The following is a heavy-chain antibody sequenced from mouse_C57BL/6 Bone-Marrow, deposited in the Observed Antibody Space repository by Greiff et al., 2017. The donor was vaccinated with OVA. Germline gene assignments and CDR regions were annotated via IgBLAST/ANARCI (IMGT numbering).Heavy chain of an antibody. CDR3: ARGDDGYYPAWFAY. J-gene: IGHJ3*01. D-gene: IGHD2-3*01. CDR2: ISSGGSYT. Sequence: DVMLVESGGDLVKPGGSLKLSCAASGFTFSSYGMSWVRQTPDKRLEWVATISSGGSYTYYPDSVKGRFTISRDNAKNTLYLQMSSLKSEDTAMYYCARGDDGYYPAWFAYWGQGTLVTVSA. CDR1: GFTFSSYG. V-gene: IGHV5-6*02.